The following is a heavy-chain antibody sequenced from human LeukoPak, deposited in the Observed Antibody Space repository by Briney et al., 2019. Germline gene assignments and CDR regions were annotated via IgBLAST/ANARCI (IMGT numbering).Heavy chain of an antibody. CDR3: ARQTGSGLFILP. CDR2: IYYTGNT. V-gene: IGHV4-39*01. CDR1: GVSIIRSNSY. Sequence: SETLSLTCTVSGVSIIRSNSYWGWIRQPPGKGLEWIGSIYYTGNTYYNASLKSQVSISIDTSKNQFSLRLTSVTAADTAVYFCARQTGSGLFILPGGQGTLVTVSS. D-gene: IGHD3/OR15-3a*01. J-gene: IGHJ4*02.